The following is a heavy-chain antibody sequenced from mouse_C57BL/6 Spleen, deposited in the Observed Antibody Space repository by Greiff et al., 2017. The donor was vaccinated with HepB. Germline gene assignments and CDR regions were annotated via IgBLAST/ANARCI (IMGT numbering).Heavy chain of an antibody. CDR2: INYDGSST. CDR1: GFTFSDYY. J-gene: IGHJ2*01. D-gene: IGHD4-1*01. V-gene: IGHV5-16*01. Sequence: DVKLVESEGGLVQPGSSMKLSCTASGFTFSDYYMAWVRQVPEKGLEWVANINYDGSSTYYLDSLKSRFIISRDNAKNILYLQMSSLKSEDTATYYCARDSNWAFDYWGQGTTLTVSS. CDR3: ARDSNWAFDY.